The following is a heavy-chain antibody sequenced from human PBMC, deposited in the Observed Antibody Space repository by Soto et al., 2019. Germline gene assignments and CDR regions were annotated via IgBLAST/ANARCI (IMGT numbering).Heavy chain of an antibody. CDR3: ARDRAAVAGTFDY. J-gene: IGHJ4*02. CDR2: IYHTGRT. Sequence: SETLSLTCAVSGYFITNGYYWGWIRQPPGKGLEWIGSIYHTGRTYYNPSLKSRVTISVGTSKNQFSLKLSSVTAADTAVYYCARDRAAVAGTFDYWGQGTLVTVSS. CDR1: GYFITNGYY. V-gene: IGHV4-38-2*02. D-gene: IGHD6-19*01.